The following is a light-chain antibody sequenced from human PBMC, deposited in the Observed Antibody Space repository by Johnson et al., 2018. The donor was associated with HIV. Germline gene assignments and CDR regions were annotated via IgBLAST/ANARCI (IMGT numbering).Light chain of an antibody. V-gene: IGLV1-51*01. CDR3: GTWDSSLSAPV. J-gene: IGLJ1*01. CDR1: SSNIGNNY. CDR2: DNN. Sequence: QSVLTQPPSVSAAPGQRVTISCSGSSSNIGNNYISWYQQLPGTAPKLLIYDNNKRPSGIPDRFSGSKSGTSATLGITGLQTGAEADFYCGTWDSSLSAPVFGTGTNVTVL.